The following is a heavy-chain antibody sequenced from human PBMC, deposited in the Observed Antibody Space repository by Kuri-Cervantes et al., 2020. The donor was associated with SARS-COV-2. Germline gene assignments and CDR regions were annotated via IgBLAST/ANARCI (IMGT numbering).Heavy chain of an antibody. D-gene: IGHD5/OR15-5a*01. CDR2: ISNRSDSI. CDR1: GTSFSNFA. Sequence: GESLKISCVASGTSFSNFAMSWVRQSPGKGLEWVSAISNRSDSIFYEDSVEGRFTISGDNAKNSLYLQMNSLRAEDTDVYYCTRRRAYRVYDSPYYYYMAVWGSGTTVTVSS. J-gene: IGHJ6*03. CDR3: TRRRAYRVYDSPYYYYMAV. V-gene: IGHV3-21*01.